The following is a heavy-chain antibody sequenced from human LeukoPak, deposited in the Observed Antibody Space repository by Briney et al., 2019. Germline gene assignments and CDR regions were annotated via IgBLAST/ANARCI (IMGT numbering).Heavy chain of an antibody. Sequence: ASVKVSRKASGYTFTVHYLHWLRQAPGQGLEWMGWIKPDSGATNFAQNFQGRVTMTSDTSINTAYMELSSLTSDDTAMYYCERDRDYGPDYWGQGTLATVSA. CDR3: ERDRDYGPDY. D-gene: IGHD4/OR15-4a*01. V-gene: IGHV1-2*02. CDR2: IKPDSGAT. J-gene: IGHJ4*02. CDR1: GYTFTVHY.